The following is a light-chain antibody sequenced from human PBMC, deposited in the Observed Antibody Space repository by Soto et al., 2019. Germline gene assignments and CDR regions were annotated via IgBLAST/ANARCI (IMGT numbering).Light chain of an antibody. V-gene: IGKV2-28*01. CDR1: QSLLHSNGYNY. J-gene: IGKJ1*01. Sequence: DIVMTQSPLSLPVTPGEPASISCRSSQSLLHSNGYNYLDWYLQKPGQSPQLLIYLGSNRASGVPDRFSGSGSGRDFTLKISRVEAEDVGVYYCMQGLQTRTFGQGTKVDIK. CDR3: MQGLQTRT. CDR2: LGS.